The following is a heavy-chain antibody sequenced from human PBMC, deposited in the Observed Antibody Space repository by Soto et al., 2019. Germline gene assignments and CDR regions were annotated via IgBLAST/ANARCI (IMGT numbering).Heavy chain of an antibody. D-gene: IGHD3-10*01. J-gene: IGHJ3*02. V-gene: IGHV4-39*01. CDR2: IYYSGST. Sequence: SETLSLTCTVSSGSTSSSSYYWVWIRQAPGKGLEWIGSIYYSGSTYYNPSLESRVTISVDTSKNQFSLKLSSVTAADTAVYYCARRIFMVWGVISGPAFDIRGQGTMVPVSS. CDR1: SGSTSSSSYY. CDR3: ARRIFMVWGVISGPAFDI.